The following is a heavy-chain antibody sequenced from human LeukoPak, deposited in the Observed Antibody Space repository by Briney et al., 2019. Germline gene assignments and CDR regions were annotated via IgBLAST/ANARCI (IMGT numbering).Heavy chain of an antibody. Sequence: GASVKVSCKASGYTFTSYGISWVRQAPGQGLEWMGWISAYNGNTNYAQKLQGRVTMTTDTSTSTAYMELRSLRSDDTAVYYCARDRPPGIAVAGPYNWFDPWGQGTLVTVSS. D-gene: IGHD6-19*01. CDR1: GYTFTSYG. V-gene: IGHV1-18*01. CDR3: ARDRPPGIAVAGPYNWFDP. J-gene: IGHJ5*02. CDR2: ISAYNGNT.